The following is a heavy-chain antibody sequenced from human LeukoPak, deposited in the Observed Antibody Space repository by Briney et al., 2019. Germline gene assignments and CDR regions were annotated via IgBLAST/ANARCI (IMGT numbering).Heavy chain of an antibody. Sequence: PGGLLRFSCAAPGITFSHAYMTWVRQAPGKGREGFGRIKSKTDGGTTAYAAFVKGRFTISRDDPKNTLSLQMNTLKTDDTAVYYCTTVTDARQWLNGFDIGGQGTVVTVSA. CDR2: IKSKTDGGTT. D-gene: IGHD6-19*01. CDR1: GITFSHAY. V-gene: IGHV3-15*01. J-gene: IGHJ3*02. CDR3: TTVTDARQWLNGFDI.